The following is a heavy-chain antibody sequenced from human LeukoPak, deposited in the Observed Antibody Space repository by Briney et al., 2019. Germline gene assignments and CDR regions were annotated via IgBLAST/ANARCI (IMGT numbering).Heavy chain of an antibody. CDR3: ARDLLDNCSSTSCPPYYYYYGMDV. D-gene: IGHD2-2*01. J-gene: IGHJ6*02. CDR1: GYTFTSYY. CDR2: INPSGGST. V-gene: IGHV1-46*01. Sequence: ASVKVSCKASGYTFTSYYMHWVRQAPGQGLEWMGIINPSGGSTSYAQKFQGRVTMTRDTSTSTVYMELSSLRSEDTAVYYCARDLLDNCSSTSCPPYYYYYGMDVWGQGTTVTVSS.